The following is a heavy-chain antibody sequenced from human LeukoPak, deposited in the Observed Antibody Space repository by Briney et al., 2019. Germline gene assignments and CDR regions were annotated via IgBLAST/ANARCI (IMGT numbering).Heavy chain of an antibody. J-gene: IGHJ4*02. CDR1: GYTFTSYD. Sequence: ASAKVSCKASGYTFTSYDINWVRQATGQGLEWMGWMNPNSGNTGYAQKFQGRVTMTRNTSISTAYMELSSLRSEDTAIYYCARGVGIVSTISKKHFDDWGQGTLVTVSS. CDR2: MNPNSGNT. D-gene: IGHD5/OR15-5a*01. V-gene: IGHV1-8*01. CDR3: ARGVGIVSTISKKHFDD.